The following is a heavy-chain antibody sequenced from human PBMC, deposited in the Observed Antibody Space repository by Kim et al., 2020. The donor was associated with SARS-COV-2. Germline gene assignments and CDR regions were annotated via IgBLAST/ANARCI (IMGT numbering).Heavy chain of an antibody. J-gene: IGHJ6*02. D-gene: IGHD6-6*01. Sequence: GGSLRLSCAASGFTFSSYGMHWVRQAPGKGLEWVAVIWYDGSNKYYADSVKGRFTISRDNSKNTLYLQMKSLRAEDTAVYYCARDLPAARLTSLYYYYGMDVWGQGTTVTVSS. CDR1: GFTFSSYG. V-gene: IGHV3-33*01. CDR3: ARDLPAARLTSLYYYYGMDV. CDR2: IWYDGSNK.